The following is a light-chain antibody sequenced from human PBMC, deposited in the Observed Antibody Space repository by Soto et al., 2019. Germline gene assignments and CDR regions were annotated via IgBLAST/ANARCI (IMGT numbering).Light chain of an antibody. CDR3: NSYTSTTARVV. CDR2: EVS. V-gene: IGLV2-14*03. CDR1: SSDVGRYEY. J-gene: IGLJ2*01. Sequence: QSALPQPASVSGSLGQSITISCTGTSSDVGRYEYVSWYQQHPGKAPKLLIYEVSYRPSGVSDRFSGSKSGNTASLTISGLQPDDEADYHCNSYTSTTARVVFGGGTKLTVL.